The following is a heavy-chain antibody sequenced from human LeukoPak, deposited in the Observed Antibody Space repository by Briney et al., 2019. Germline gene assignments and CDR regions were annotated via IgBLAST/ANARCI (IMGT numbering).Heavy chain of an antibody. Sequence: PSETLSLTCTVSGGSISSNSYYWGWIRQPPGKGLEWIGSIYYSGSTYYNPSLKSRVIISVDKSKNQFSLKLSSVTAADTAVYYCARVDPRYYGSDRRIFDYWGQGTLVTVSS. D-gene: IGHD3-10*01. V-gene: IGHV4-39*07. CDR3: ARVDPRYYGSDRRIFDY. CDR2: IYYSGST. J-gene: IGHJ4*02. CDR1: GGSISSNSYY.